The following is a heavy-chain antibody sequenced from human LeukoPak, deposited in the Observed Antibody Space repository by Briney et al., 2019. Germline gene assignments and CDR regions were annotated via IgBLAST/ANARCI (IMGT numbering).Heavy chain of an antibody. D-gene: IGHD1-14*01. V-gene: IGHV1-3*01. J-gene: IGHJ4*02. CDR3: ARDETGSGDY. Sequence: KFQGRVTITRDTSASTAYMELSSLRSEDTAVHYCARDETGSGDYWGQGTLVTVSS.